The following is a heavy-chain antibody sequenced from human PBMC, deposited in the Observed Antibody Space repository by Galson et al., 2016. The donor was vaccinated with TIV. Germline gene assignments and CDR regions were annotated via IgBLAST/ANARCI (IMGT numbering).Heavy chain of an antibody. V-gene: IGHV1-24*01. D-gene: IGHD2/OR15-2a*01. CDR3: ATVAWFPGLSLDN. CDR2: FDPEVFKT. CDR1: GDSLSDLS. J-gene: IGHJ4*02. Sequence: SVKVSCKVSGDSLSDLSMHWVRQAPGKGLEWMGGFDPEVFKTVYPQKFQGRVTMTADTYRDTAYLELGSLRIEDTAVYYCATVAWFPGLSLDNWGQGTLVTVSS.